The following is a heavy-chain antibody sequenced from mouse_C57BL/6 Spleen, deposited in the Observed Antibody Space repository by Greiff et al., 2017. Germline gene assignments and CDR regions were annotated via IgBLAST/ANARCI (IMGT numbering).Heavy chain of an antibody. CDR2: IRSKSNNSAT. V-gene: IGHV10-1*01. CDR3: VRQGYYGSSSFAY. CDR1: GFSFTTYA. J-gene: IGHJ3*01. D-gene: IGHD1-1*01. Sequence: EVKLMESGGGLVQPKGSLKLSCAASGFSFTTYAMNWVRQAPGKGLEWVARIRSKSNNSATYYADSVKATFTISRDASESMLYLQMNNLKTEDTAVYYCVRQGYYGSSSFAYWGQGTLVTVSA.